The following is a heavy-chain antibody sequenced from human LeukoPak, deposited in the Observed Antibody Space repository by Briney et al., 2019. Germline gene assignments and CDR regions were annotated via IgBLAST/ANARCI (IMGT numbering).Heavy chain of an antibody. CDR2: IIPIYGST. CDR1: GGIFSSYA. V-gene: IGHV1-69*13. CDR3: ARDNDSRDPPHFDY. J-gene: IGHJ4*02. D-gene: IGHD3-16*01. Sequence: ASVKDSCKDSGGIFSSYALSWVRQAPGQGLEWMGAIIPIYGSTNNAQKFQGRVTLTADESTSTAYMELSSLRSEDTAVYYCARDNDSRDPPHFDYWGQGTLVTVSS.